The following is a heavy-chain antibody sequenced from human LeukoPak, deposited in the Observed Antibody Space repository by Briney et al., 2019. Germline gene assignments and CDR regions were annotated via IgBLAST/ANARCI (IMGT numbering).Heavy chain of an antibody. D-gene: IGHD3-10*01. J-gene: IGHJ3*02. V-gene: IGHV3-21*01. CDR3: ASFGSGSNLDAFDI. CDR2: ISSSSSYI. CDR1: GFTFGSYS. Sequence: GGSLRLSCAASGFTFGSYSMNWVRQAPGKGLEWVSSISSSSSYIYYADSVKGRFTISRDNAKNSLYLQMNSLRDEDTAVYYCASFGSGSNLDAFDIWGQGTMVTVST.